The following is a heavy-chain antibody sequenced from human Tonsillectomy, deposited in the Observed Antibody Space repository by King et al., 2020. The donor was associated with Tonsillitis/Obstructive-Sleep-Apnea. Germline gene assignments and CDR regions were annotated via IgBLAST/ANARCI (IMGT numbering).Heavy chain of an antibody. J-gene: IGHJ3*02. CDR2: IYYIGST. CDR3: ARDVQGDGFDN. Sequence: QLQESGPGLVKPSETLSLTCTVSGGSLRGYYLSWILQPPGKGLEGVGYIYYIGSTNFSPSLQSRVTISADTPQNQFSLTLRSLNAADTAVYYCARDVQGDGFDNWGQGTVVTVSS. CDR1: GGSLRGYY. V-gene: IGHV4-59*01. D-gene: IGHD1-1*01.